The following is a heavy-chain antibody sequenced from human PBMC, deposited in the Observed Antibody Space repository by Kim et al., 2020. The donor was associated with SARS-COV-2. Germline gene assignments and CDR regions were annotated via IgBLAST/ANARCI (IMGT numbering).Heavy chain of an antibody. D-gene: IGHD2-15*01. CDR2: ISSSSSYI. Sequence: GGSLRLSCAASGFTFSSYSMNWVRQAPGKGLEWVSSISSSSSYIYYADSVKGRFTISRDNAKNSLYLQMNSLRAEDTAVYYCARDLADDPVVPEYYFDYWGQGTLVTVSS. CDR3: ARDLADDPVVPEYYFDY. CDR1: GFTFSSYS. J-gene: IGHJ4*02. V-gene: IGHV3-21*01.